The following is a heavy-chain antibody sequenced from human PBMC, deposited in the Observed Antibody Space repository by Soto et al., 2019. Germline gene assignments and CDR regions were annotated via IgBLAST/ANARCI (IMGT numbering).Heavy chain of an antibody. V-gene: IGHV1-69*01. J-gene: IGHJ6*02. D-gene: IGHD3-22*01. Sequence: QVQLVQSGAEVKKPGSSVKVSCKASGGTFRSYSISWVRQAPGQGLEWMGGIIPIFDITNYAQKFQGRVTITADESTSTAYMELSILGSDDTAVYYCARPDEGGYSSNHHYYYALDVWGPGTTVTV. CDR3: ARPDEGGYSSNHHYYYALDV. CDR1: GGTFRSYS. CDR2: IIPIFDIT.